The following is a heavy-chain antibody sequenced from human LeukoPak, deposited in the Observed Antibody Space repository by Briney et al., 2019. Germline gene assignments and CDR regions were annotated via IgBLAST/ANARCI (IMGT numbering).Heavy chain of an antibody. D-gene: IGHD3-10*01. CDR2: ISSSSSST. Sequence: GGSLRLSCAASRFTFSSHGMSWVRQAPGKGLEWVSAISSSSSSTYYADSVKGRFTISRDNSKNTLYLQMNSLRAEDTAVYYCAKRLVRGALDYWGQGTLVTVSS. CDR1: RFTFSSHG. CDR3: AKRLVRGALDY. J-gene: IGHJ4*02. V-gene: IGHV3-23*01.